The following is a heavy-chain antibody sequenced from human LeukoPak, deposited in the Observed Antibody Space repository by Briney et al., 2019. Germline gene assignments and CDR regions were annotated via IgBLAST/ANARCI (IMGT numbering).Heavy chain of an antibody. CDR1: GFTFSSYA. V-gene: IGHV3-30*04. CDR2: ISYDGSNK. Sequence: GGSLRLSCAASGFTFSSYAMHWVRQAPGKGLEWVAVISYDGSNKYYADSVKGRFTISRDNSKNTLYLQMNSLRAEDTAVYYCAGDAGFRTPIAVAGTELVFDYWGQGTLVTVSS. J-gene: IGHJ4*02. D-gene: IGHD6-19*01. CDR3: AGDAGFRTPIAVAGTELVFDY.